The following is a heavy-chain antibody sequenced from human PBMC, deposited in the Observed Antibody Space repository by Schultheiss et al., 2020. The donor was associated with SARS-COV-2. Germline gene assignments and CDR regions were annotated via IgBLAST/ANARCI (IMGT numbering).Heavy chain of an antibody. Sequence: GSLRLSCTVSGGSISGYYWTWIRQPPGKAMEWIGYMYTTGDANYNPSLKSRVTISLDTSKNQISLKLTSVAAADTAMYYCAQSMYGKYQFDNWGQGTLVTVSS. CDR3: AQSMYGKYQFDN. CDR2: MYTTGDA. CDR1: GGSISGYY. V-gene: IGHV4-59*01. D-gene: IGHD2-2*01. J-gene: IGHJ4*02.